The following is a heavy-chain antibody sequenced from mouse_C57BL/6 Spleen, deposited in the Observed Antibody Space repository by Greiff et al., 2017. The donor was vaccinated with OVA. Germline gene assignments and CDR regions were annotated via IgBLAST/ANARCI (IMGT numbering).Heavy chain of an antibody. J-gene: IGHJ3*01. CDR2: INPNNGGT. CDR3: ARAYYYGSSYPFAY. D-gene: IGHD1-1*01. Sequence: EVQLQQSGPELVKPGASVKISCKASGYTFTDYYMNWVKQSHGKSLEWIGDINPNNGGTSYNQKFKGKATLTVDKSSSTAYMELRSLTSEDSAVYYCARAYYYGSSYPFAYWGQGTLVTVSA. V-gene: IGHV1-26*01. CDR1: GYTFTDYY.